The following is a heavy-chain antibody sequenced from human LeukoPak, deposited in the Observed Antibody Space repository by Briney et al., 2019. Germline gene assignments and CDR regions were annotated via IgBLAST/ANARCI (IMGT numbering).Heavy chain of an antibody. CDR1: GGSISSSSYY. CDR3: ARHSLGGTVTTPGY. CDR2: IYYSGST. J-gene: IGHJ4*02. V-gene: IGHV4-39*01. D-gene: IGHD4-11*01. Sequence: KPSETLSLTCTVSGGSISSSSYYWGWIRQPPGKGLEWIGSIYYSGSTYCNPSLKSRVTISVDTSKNQFSLKLSSVTAADTAVYYCARHSLGGTVTTPGYWGQGTLVTVSS.